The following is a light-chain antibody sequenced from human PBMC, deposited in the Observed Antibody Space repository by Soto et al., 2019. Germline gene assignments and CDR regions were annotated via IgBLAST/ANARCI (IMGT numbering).Light chain of an antibody. CDR1: QSVSSS. CDR3: QQYNIWPPLT. V-gene: IGKV3-15*01. Sequence: EIVMTQSPATLSVSPGDRATLSCRASQSVSSSLAWYQQIPGQAPRLLIYDASTRATGIPARFGGSGSGTEFTLTISSLQSEDFAVYYCQQYNIWPPLTFATGTKVELK. J-gene: IGKJ4*01. CDR2: DAS.